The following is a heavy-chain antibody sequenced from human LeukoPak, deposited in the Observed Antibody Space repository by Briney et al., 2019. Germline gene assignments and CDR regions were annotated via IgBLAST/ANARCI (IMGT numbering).Heavy chain of an antibody. D-gene: IGHD1-26*01. Sequence: SQTLSLTCTVSGGSISSDNYYWSWIRQPAGKGLEWIGRVNIRGSTDYNPSLKSRVTISVDTSKRQFSLKLTSVTAADTAVYYCARHEYSGSYYGLSWFDPWGQGTLVTVSS. CDR1: GGSISSDNYY. J-gene: IGHJ5*02. V-gene: IGHV4-61*02. CDR3: ARHEYSGSYYGLSWFDP. CDR2: VNIRGST.